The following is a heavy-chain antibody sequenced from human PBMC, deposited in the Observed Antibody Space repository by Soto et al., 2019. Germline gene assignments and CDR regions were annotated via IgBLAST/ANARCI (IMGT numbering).Heavy chain of an antibody. CDR2: IIPIFGTA. CDR1: GSTLSSYA. Sequence: SVNGACKASGSTLSSYANIGVRQAPGQGLEWMGGIIPIFGTANYGQKFQGRVTITADESTSTAYMELSSLRSEDTAVYYCARGVYYYDSSGLDAFDIWGQGSMVTV. CDR3: ARGVYYYDSSGLDAFDI. D-gene: IGHD3-22*01. J-gene: IGHJ3*02. V-gene: IGHV1-69*13.